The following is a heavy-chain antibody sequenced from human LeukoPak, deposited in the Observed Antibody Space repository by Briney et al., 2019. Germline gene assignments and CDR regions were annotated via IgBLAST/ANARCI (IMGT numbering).Heavy chain of an antibody. Sequence: GGSLRLSCAASGFTFSSYWMSWVRQAPGKGLEWVANINQDGSQKYYVDSVKGRFTISRDNAKNSLYLQMNSLRAEDTAVYYCARWGTYSSSWLGAFDIWGQGTMVTVSS. CDR3: ARWGTYSSSWLGAFDI. D-gene: IGHD6-13*01. V-gene: IGHV3-7*05. CDR2: INQDGSQK. CDR1: GFTFSSYW. J-gene: IGHJ3*02.